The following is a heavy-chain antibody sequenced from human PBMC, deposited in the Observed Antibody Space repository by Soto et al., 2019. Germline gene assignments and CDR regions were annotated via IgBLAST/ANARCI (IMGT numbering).Heavy chain of an antibody. CDR3: VMTTVTILDY. V-gene: IGHV1-69*02. D-gene: IGHD4-17*01. CDR1: GCTLSSYT. Sequence: SVKVSCKASGCTLSSYTISWVRQAPGQGLEWMGRIIPILGIANYAQKFQGRVTITADKSTSTAYMELSSLRSEDTAVYYCVMTTVTILDYWGQGTLVTVSS. CDR2: IIPILGIA. J-gene: IGHJ4*02.